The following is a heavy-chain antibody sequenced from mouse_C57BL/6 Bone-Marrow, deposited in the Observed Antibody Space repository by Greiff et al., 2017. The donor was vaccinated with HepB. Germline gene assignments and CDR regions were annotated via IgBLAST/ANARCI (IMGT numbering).Heavy chain of an antibody. Sequence: EVMLVESGGGLVQPGGSMKLSCVASGFTFSNYWMNWVRQSPEKGLEWVAQIRLKSDNYATHYAESVKGRFTISRDDSKSSVYLQMNNLRAEDTGIYYCTGAGDVRFAYWGQGTLVTVSA. CDR1: GFTFSNYW. D-gene: IGHD3-3*01. V-gene: IGHV6-3*01. CDR3: TGAGDVRFAY. J-gene: IGHJ3*01. CDR2: IRLKSDNYAT.